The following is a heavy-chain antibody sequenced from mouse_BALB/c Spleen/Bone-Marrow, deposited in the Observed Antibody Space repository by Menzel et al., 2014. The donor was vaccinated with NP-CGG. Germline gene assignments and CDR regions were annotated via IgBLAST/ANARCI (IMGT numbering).Heavy chain of an antibody. V-gene: IGHV14-3*02. CDR2: VDPANGNT. Sequence: VQLQHSEAELVKPGASVKLSCTASGFNIKDTYMHWVKQRPEQGLEWIGRVDPANGNTKYDPKFQGKATITADTSSNTAYLQLSSLTSEDTAVYYCARYRLGTYFDYWGQGTTLTVSS. D-gene: IGHD2-14*01. J-gene: IGHJ2*01. CDR1: GFNIKDTY. CDR3: ARYRLGTYFDY.